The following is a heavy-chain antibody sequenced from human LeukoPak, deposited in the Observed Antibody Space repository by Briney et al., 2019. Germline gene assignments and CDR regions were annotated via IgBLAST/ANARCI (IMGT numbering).Heavy chain of an antibody. D-gene: IGHD1-26*01. V-gene: IGHV1-2*02. CDR2: VNPKSGDT. J-gene: IGHJ4*01. Sequence: ASVEVSCKPSGYPFTNFYIHWVRQAPGQGLEWMGWVNPKSGDTKYAQKFQDRISMTRDTSISTAYMEVNRLTSDDSAVYYCARDGVLVGSTVLNYWGQGTLVTVAS. CDR3: ARDGVLVGSTVLNY. CDR1: GYPFTNFY.